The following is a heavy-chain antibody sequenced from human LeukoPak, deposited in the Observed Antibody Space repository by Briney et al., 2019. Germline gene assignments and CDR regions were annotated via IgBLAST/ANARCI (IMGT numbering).Heavy chain of an antibody. J-gene: IGHJ4*02. CDR2: IYSGGST. Sequence: PGGSLRLSCAASGFTVSSNYMSWVRQAPGKGLEWVSVIYSGGSTYYADSVKGRFTISRDNSKNTLYLQMNSLSAEDTAVYYCAREDPTAVYGSGSYYTPIFDYWGQGTLVTVSS. V-gene: IGHV3-53*01. D-gene: IGHD3-10*01. CDR1: GFTVSSNY. CDR3: AREDPTAVYGSGSYYTPIFDY.